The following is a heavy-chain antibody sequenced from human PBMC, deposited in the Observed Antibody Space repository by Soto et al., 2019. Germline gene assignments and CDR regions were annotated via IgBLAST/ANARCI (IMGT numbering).Heavy chain of an antibody. CDR2: IIPIFGTA. Sequence: SVRVSCKASGGTFSSYAISWVRQAPGQGLEWMGGIIPIFGTANYAQKFQGRVTITADESTSTAYMELSSLRSEDTAVYYCARDEYNWNYALDYWGQGTLVTVSS. V-gene: IGHV1-69*13. CDR3: ARDEYNWNYALDY. CDR1: GGTFSSYA. J-gene: IGHJ4*02. D-gene: IGHD1-7*01.